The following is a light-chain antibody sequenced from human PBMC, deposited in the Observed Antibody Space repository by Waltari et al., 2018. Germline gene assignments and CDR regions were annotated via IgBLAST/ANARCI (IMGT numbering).Light chain of an antibody. Sequence: EIVLTQSPGTLSLSPGERATLPCRASHSVSSSYLAWYQQKPGQAPRLLIYGASSRPAGIPDRVSGSGSGTDFTLPIGRLGPEDFAVYYCQQYGSSPLTFVQGTKVEVK. V-gene: IGKV3-20*01. CDR1: HSVSSSY. J-gene: IGKJ1*01. CDR3: QQYGSSPLT. CDR2: GAS.